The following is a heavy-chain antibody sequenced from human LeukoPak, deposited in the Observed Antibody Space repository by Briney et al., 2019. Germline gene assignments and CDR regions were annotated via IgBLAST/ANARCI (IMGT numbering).Heavy chain of an antibody. V-gene: IGHV1-69*04. CDR2: IIPILGIA. J-gene: IGHJ4*02. CDR3: ARDRIAVAGPFGY. Sequence: SVKVSCKVSGYTLTELSMYWVRQAPGKGLEWMGRIIPILGIANYAQKFQGRVTITADKSTSTAYMELSSLRSEDTAVYYCARDRIAVAGPFGYWGQGTLVTVSS. CDR1: GYTLTELS. D-gene: IGHD6-19*01.